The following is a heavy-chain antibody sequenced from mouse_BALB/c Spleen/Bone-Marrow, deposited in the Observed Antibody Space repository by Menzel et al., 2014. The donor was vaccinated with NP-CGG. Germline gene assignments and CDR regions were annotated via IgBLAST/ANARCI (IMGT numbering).Heavy chain of an antibody. CDR2: IYPGDGST. CDR1: GYTFTSYF. V-gene: IGHV1S56*01. J-gene: IGHJ4*01. D-gene: IGHD2-4*01. CDR3: ARDYDGYAMDY. Sequence: QAQLQQSGPELVKPGASVKMSCKASGYTFTSYFIHWVKQRPGQGLEWIGWIYPGDGSTKYNEKFKGKTTLTADKSSSTAYMLLSSLTSEDSAIYFCARDYDGYAMDYWGQGTSVTVSS.